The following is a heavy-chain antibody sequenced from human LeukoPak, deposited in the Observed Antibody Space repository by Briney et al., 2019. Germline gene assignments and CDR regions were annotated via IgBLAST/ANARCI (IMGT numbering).Heavy chain of an antibody. V-gene: IGHV3-21*05. CDR1: GFTFSSYE. CDR3: ARTITIFGVLWGYGMDV. CDR2: ISSSSTYT. Sequence: GGSLRLSCAASGFTFSSYEMNWVRQAPGKGLEWVSYISSSSTYTNYADSVKGRFTISRDNAKNSLYLQMNSLRAEDTAVYYCARTITIFGVLWGYGMDVWGQGTTVTVSS. J-gene: IGHJ6*02. D-gene: IGHD3-3*01.